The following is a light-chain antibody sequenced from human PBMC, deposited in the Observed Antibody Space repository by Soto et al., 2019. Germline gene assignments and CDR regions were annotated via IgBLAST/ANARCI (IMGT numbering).Light chain of an antibody. CDR3: QQLNNWPRT. CDR1: QSVSSK. Sequence: EIAMTQSPSTLSVSPWERSTLSFRASQSVSSKLAWYQQKPGQAPRLLIYDASTRATGTPARFSGSGSGTEFTLTISSLQSEDFAVYYCQQLNNWPRTLGQGTKVDIK. CDR2: DAS. V-gene: IGKV3-15*01. J-gene: IGKJ1*01.